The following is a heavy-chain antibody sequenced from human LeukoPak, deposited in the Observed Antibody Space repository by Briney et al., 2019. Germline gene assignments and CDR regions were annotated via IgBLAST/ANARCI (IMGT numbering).Heavy chain of an antibody. CDR1: GFTFSSYS. V-gene: IGHV3-21*04. CDR2: ISSSSSYI. J-gene: IGHJ4*02. CDR3: AKDLQAPAPFDY. Sequence: EGSLRLSCAASGFTFSSYSMNWVRQAPGKGLEWVSSISSSSSYIFYTDSVKGRFTISRDNSKNTLYLQMNSLRAEDTAVYYCAKDLQAPAPFDYWGQGTLVTVSS.